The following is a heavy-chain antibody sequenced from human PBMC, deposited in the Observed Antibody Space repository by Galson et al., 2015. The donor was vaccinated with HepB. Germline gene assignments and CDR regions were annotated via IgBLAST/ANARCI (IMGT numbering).Heavy chain of an antibody. CDR2: IKQDGSEK. V-gene: IGHV3-7*03. CDR1: GFTFSSYW. J-gene: IGHJ6*02. D-gene: IGHD3-22*01. Sequence: SLRLSCAASGFTFSSYWMSWVRQAPGKGLEWVANIKQDGSEKYYVDSVKGRFTISRDNAKNSLYLQMNSLRAEDTAVYYCARDRNYYDSSGYSRARASGYYGVDVWGQGTTVTVSS. CDR3: ARDRNYYDSSGYSRARASGYYGVDV.